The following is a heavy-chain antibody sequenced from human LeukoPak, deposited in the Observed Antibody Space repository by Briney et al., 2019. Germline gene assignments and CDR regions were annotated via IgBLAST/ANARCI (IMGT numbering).Heavy chain of an antibody. Sequence: GALRLSCAASGFTFSSYSMNWVLQAPRKGLEWVSYISSSSTIYYADSVKGRFTISRDNAKNSLYLQMNSLRDEDTAVYYCAREVGSTEYYYYGMDVWGQGTTVTVSS. J-gene: IGHJ6*02. CDR1: GFTFSSYS. CDR3: AREVGSTEYYYYGMDV. V-gene: IGHV3-48*02. D-gene: IGHD1-26*01. CDR2: ISSSSTI.